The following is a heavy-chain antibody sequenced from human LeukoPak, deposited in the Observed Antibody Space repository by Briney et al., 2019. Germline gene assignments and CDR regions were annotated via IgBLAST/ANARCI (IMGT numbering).Heavy chain of an antibody. J-gene: IGHJ4*02. D-gene: IGHD3-22*01. CDR3: ARLKSDDSSFDY. Sequence: SETLSLTCTVSGGSISSYYWSWIRQPPGKGLEWIGYIYYSGSTNYNPSLKSRVTISVDTSKNQFSLKLSSVTAADTAVYYCARLKSDDSSFDYWGQGTLVTVSS. V-gene: IGHV4-59*01. CDR1: GGSISSYY. CDR2: IYYSGST.